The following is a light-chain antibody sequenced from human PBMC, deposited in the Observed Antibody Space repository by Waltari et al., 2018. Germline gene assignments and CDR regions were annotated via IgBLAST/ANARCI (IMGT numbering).Light chain of an antibody. Sequence: DIVMTQSPLSLPVTPGEPASISCRSSQSLLHTNGYNLLDWYLQKPGQSPQLLIYFGSNRAAGVPDRVSGSGSGRDFTLKISRVEAEYVGVYYCMQALQTPWTFGQGTKVEIK. V-gene: IGKV2-28*01. CDR1: QSLLHTNGYNL. J-gene: IGKJ1*01. CDR2: FGS. CDR3: MQALQTPWT.